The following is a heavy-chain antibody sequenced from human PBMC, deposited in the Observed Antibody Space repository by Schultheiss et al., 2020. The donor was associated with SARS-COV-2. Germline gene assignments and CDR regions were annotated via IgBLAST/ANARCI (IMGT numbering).Heavy chain of an antibody. Sequence: GGSLRLSCAASGFTFSSYPISWVRQAPGKGLEWVSGISASGGSTHYADSVKGRFTISRDNSKNTVYLQMNSLAAEDTALYYCAKAGTYGSGIYDFWGQGTLLTVSS. CDR1: GFTFSSYP. D-gene: IGHD3-10*01. CDR2: ISASGGST. CDR3: AKAGTYGSGIYDF. J-gene: IGHJ4*02. V-gene: IGHV3-23*01.